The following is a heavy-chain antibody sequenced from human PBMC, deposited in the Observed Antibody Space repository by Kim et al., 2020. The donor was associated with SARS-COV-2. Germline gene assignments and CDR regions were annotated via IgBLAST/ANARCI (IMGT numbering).Heavy chain of an antibody. Sequence: SETLSLTCAVYGGSFSGYYWSWIRQPPGKGLEWIGEINHSGSTNYNPSLKSRVTISVDTSKNQFSLKLSSVTAADTAVYYCARGESRGYSYGYWFDPWGQGTLVTVSS. D-gene: IGHD5-18*01. CDR3: ARGESRGYSYGYWFDP. V-gene: IGHV4-34*01. CDR1: GGSFSGYY. J-gene: IGHJ5*02. CDR2: INHSGST.